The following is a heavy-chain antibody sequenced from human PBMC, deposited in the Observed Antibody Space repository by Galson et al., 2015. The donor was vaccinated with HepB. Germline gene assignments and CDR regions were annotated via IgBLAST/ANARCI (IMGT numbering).Heavy chain of an antibody. Sequence: SLRLSCAASGFTFSSYGMHWVRQAPGKGLEWVAVIWYDGSNKYYADSVKGRFTISRDNSKNTLYLQMNSLRAEDTAVYYCARARSGYSYGLGVGYWGQGTLVTVSS. CDR1: GFTFSSYG. J-gene: IGHJ4*02. D-gene: IGHD5-18*01. CDR3: ARARSGYSYGLGVGY. CDR2: IWYDGSNK. V-gene: IGHV3-33*01.